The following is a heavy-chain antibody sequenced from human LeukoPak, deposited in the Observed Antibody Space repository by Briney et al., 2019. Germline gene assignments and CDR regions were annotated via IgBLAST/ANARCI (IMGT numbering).Heavy chain of an antibody. V-gene: IGHV5-51*01. J-gene: IGHJ4*02. CDR1: GYKFTNYW. Sequence: KYGESLKISCKASGYKFTNYWIGWVRQMPGKGLEWMTIIYPGDSETRYSPSFQGQVTISADKSIGTMYLRWSSLKASDTAMYYCARALRTGQGDYVPVLWGQGTLVIVSS. D-gene: IGHD4-17*01. CDR2: IYPGDSET. CDR3: ARALRTGQGDYVPVL.